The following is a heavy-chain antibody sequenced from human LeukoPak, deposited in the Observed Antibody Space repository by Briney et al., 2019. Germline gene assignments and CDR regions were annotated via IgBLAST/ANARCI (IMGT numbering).Heavy chain of an antibody. Sequence: ASVKVSCKASGYTFTVYYMHWVRQAPGQGLERLGWINPNSGGTNYAQNFQGRVTMTRDTSISTAYMELSRLRSDDTAVYYCARDQGHGGNSWDYWGQGTLVTVSS. D-gene: IGHD4-23*01. CDR3: ARDQGHGGNSWDY. CDR1: GYTFTVYY. J-gene: IGHJ4*02. CDR2: INPNSGGT. V-gene: IGHV1-2*02.